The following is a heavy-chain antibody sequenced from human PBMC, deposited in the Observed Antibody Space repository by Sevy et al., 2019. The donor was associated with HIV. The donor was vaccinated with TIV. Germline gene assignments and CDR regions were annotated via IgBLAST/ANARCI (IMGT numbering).Heavy chain of an antibody. Sequence: GGSLRLSCTASGFTFSGSAMHWVRQASGKGLEWVGRIRSKANSYATAYAASVKGRFTISRDDSKNTAYLQMNSLKTEDTAVYYCTRLSSGYYHYFDYWGQGTLVTVSS. V-gene: IGHV3-73*01. D-gene: IGHD3-22*01. J-gene: IGHJ4*02. CDR3: TRLSSGYYHYFDY. CDR2: IRSKANSYAT. CDR1: GFTFSGSA.